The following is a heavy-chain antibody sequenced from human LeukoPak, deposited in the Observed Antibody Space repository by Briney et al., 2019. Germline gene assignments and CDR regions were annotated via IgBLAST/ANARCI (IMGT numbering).Heavy chain of an antibody. CDR1: GGSISSGSYY. Sequence: SETLSLTCTVSGGSISSGSYYWSWIRQPAGKGLEWIGRIYTSGSTNYNPSLKSRVTISVDTSKNQFSLKLSSVTAADTAVYYCARGYDFWSGYRYFYYYYMDVWGKGTTVTVSS. D-gene: IGHD3-3*01. CDR3: ARGYDFWSGYRYFYYYYMDV. CDR2: IYTSGST. J-gene: IGHJ6*03. V-gene: IGHV4-61*02.